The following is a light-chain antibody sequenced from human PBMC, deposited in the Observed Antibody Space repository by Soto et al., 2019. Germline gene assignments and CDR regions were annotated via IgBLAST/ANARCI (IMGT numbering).Light chain of an antibody. CDR1: SGHSNYA. Sequence: QSVLTQSPSASASLGASVNLTCTLSSGHSNYAIAWHQQQPEKGPRYLMKVNSDGSHSKGDGIPDRFSGSSSGAERYLTISSLQSEDEADYYCQTWGTGIWVFGGGTKLTVL. V-gene: IGLV4-69*01. CDR3: QTWGTGIWV. CDR2: VNSDGSH. J-gene: IGLJ3*02.